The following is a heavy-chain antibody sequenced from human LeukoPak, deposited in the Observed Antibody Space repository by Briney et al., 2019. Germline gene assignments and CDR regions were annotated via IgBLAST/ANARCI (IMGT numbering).Heavy chain of an antibody. CDR3: AELGITMIGGV. D-gene: IGHD3-10*02. CDR1: GFTFSRYW. CDR2: IKQDGSEK. J-gene: IGHJ6*04. Sequence: PGGSLRLSCAASGFTFSRYWMSWVRQAPGKGLEWVANIKQDGSEKYHVDSVKGRFTISRDNAKNSLYLQMNSLRAEDTAVYYCAELGITMIGGVWGKGTTVTISS. V-gene: IGHV3-7*01.